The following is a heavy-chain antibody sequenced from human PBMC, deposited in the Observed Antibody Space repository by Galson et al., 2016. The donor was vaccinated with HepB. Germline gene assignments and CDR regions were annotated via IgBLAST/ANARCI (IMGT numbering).Heavy chain of an antibody. CDR2: IWYDENNK. CDR1: GFTFSNYG. J-gene: IGHJ2*01. D-gene: IGHD2-15*01. CDR3: ARGDLLRYFDL. V-gene: IGHV3-33*01. Sequence: SLRLSCAVSGFTFSNYGMHWVHQAPGKGLGWVAVIWYDENNKNYADSVKGRFTISRDISKNTLYLQMNSLRVEDTAVYYCARGDLLRYFDLWGRGTLVTVSS.